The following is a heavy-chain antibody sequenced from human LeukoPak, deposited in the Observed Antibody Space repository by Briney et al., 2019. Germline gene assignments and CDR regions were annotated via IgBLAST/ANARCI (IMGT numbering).Heavy chain of an antibody. V-gene: IGHV3-21*01. Sequence: GGSLRLSCEAPGFTFSSYAMSWVRQAPGKGLEWVSSISSSSSYIYYADSVKGRFTISRDNAKNSLYLQMNSLRAEDTAVYYCARDVAVAGTNYYYYYMDVWGKGTTVTVSS. J-gene: IGHJ6*03. CDR1: GFTFSSYA. CDR3: ARDVAVAGTNYYYYYMDV. D-gene: IGHD6-19*01. CDR2: ISSSSSYI.